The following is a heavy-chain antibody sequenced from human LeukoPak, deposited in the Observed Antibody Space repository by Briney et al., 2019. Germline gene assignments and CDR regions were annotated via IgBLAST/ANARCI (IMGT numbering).Heavy chain of an antibody. V-gene: IGHV1-2*02. Sequence: GASVKVSCKASGYTFTGYYMHWVRQAPGQGLEWMGWINPNSGGTNYAQKFQGRVTMTRDTSISTAYMELSRLRSDDTAVYYCARALVVYNWTDPPPIDYWGQGTLVTVSS. J-gene: IGHJ4*02. CDR1: GYTFTGYY. D-gene: IGHD1-20*01. CDR2: INPNSGGT. CDR3: ARALVVYNWTDPPPIDY.